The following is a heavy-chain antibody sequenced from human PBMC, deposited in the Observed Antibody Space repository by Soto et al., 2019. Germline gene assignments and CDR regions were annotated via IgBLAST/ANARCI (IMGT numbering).Heavy chain of an antibody. CDR3: ARGYNWRALYFDY. Sequence: PSETLSLTCTVSGGSISSGDYYWSWIRQPPGKGLEWIGYIYYSGSTYYNPSLKSRVTISVDTSKNQFSLKLSSVTAADTAVYYCARGYNWRALYFDYWGQGTLVTVSS. D-gene: IGHD1-20*01. V-gene: IGHV4-30-4*01. J-gene: IGHJ4*02. CDR1: GGSISSGDYY. CDR2: IYYSGST.